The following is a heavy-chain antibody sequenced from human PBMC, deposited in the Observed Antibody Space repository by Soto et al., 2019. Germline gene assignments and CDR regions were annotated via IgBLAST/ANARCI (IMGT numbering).Heavy chain of an antibody. V-gene: IGHV3-33*01. D-gene: IGHD5-12*01. CDR2: IWYDGSNK. CDR1: GFTFSSYV. CDR3: VVGGGNSGYDFVDY. J-gene: IGHJ4*02. Sequence: GGSLRLSCAASGFTFSSYVMHWVRQAPGKGLEWVAVIWYDGSNKYYADSVKGRFTISRDNSKNTLYLQMNSLRPEDTAVYSCVVGGGNSGYDFVDYWGQGTLVTVSS.